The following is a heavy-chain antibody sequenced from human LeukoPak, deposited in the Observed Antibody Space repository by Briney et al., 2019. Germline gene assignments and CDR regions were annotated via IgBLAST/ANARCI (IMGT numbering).Heavy chain of an antibody. D-gene: IGHD1-1*01. CDR3: ARPYSANWHPHPYRMDV. Sequence: GASVKVSCKASGDIFRGYGVTWARQAPGQGPEWMGWVRPYNGDPEYAQKFQGRVTMSTDTSTDTSYMELRSLGSDDTAVYYCARPYSANWHPHPYRMDVWGQGTTVIVSS. CDR2: VRPYNGDP. J-gene: IGHJ6*02. V-gene: IGHV1-18*04. CDR1: GDIFRGYG.